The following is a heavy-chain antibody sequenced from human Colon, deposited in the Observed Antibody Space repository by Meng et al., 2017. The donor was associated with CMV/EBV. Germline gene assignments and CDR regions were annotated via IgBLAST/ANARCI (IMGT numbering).Heavy chain of an antibody. D-gene: IGHD5-12*01. CDR3: TRRGTGGYDSVRAFDV. V-gene: IGHV4-39*07. Sequence: WGSLRLSCTVSGDSISSNPYFWDGIRQPPGQGPEWIGTVYYSGTTSYNPSLESRVTISADTSKNQLSLNLTSVTAADTAIYYCTRRGTGGYDSVRAFDVWGQGTMVTVSS. CDR2: VYYSGTT. J-gene: IGHJ3*01. CDR1: GDSISSNPYF.